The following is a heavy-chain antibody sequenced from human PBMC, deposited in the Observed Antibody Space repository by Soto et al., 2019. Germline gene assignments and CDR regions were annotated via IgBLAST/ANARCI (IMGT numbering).Heavy chain of an antibody. CDR3: ARVRLRYFDWLLRPYTYYYYNGMDV. J-gene: IGHJ6*02. CDR1: GYTFTSYG. D-gene: IGHD3-9*01. V-gene: IGHV1-18*01. CDR2: ISAYNGTT. Sequence: QVQLVQSGAEVKKPGASVKVSCKASGYTFTSYGISWVRQAPGQGLEWMGWISAYNGTTNYAQKLQGRVTMTTDTSTSTAYMELKSLRSDDTAVYYCARVRLRYFDWLLRPYTYYYYNGMDVWGQGTTVTVSS.